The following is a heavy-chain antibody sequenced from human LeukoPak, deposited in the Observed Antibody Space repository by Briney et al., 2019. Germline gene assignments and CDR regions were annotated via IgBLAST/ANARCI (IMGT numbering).Heavy chain of an antibody. CDR3: ARTIVASFYSDF. Sequence: PGGSLRLSCAASGFAFNEYYMSWIRQAPGKGLEWVSYISSSTTHTRYAESVNGRFSISRDNVKRSLHLEMNSLRADDTAVYYCARTIVASFYSDFWGQGTLVTVSS. V-gene: IGHV3-11*03. J-gene: IGHJ4*02. CDR2: ISSSTTHT. D-gene: IGHD2-21*01. CDR1: GFAFNEYY.